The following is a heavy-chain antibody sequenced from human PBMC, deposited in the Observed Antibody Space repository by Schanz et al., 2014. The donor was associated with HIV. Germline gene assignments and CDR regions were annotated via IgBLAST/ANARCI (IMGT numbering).Heavy chain of an antibody. D-gene: IGHD6-13*01. V-gene: IGHV4-31*03. CDR3: ARRIIAEPSSWSKRGWFDP. CDR2: IYYGGSS. CDR1: GASVSRGAYY. Sequence: QVQLQESGPGLVKSSQTLSLTCLVSGASVSRGAYYWTWIRQPPGKGLEWIGDIYYGGSSHYNSSLKSRATISFDTSGNQYSLRLLSVTAADTAVYYCARRIIAEPSSWSKRGWFDPWGQGTLVTVSS. J-gene: IGHJ5*02.